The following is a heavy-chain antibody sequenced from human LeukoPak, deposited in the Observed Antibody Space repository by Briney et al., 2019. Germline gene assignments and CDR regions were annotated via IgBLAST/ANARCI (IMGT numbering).Heavy chain of an antibody. D-gene: IGHD6-13*01. J-gene: IGHJ4*02. CDR2: IYYSGST. Sequence: PSETLSLTCTVSGGSISSSSYYWGWIRQPPGKGLEWIGSIYYSGSTYYNPSLKSRVTISVDTSKNQFSLKLSSVTAADTAVYYCAREPPRQQLVKEGYWGQGTLATVSS. CDR1: GGSISSSSYY. CDR3: AREPPRQQLVKEGY. V-gene: IGHV4-39*07.